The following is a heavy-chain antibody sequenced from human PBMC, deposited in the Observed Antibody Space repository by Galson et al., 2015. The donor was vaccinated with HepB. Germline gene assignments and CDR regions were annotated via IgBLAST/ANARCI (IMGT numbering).Heavy chain of an antibody. Sequence: ETLSLTCTVSGGSISSSSYYWGWIRQPPGKGLEWIGSIYYSGSTYYNPSLKSRVTISVDTSKNQFSLKLSSVTAADTAVYYCAREGIAVAGTIDYWGQGTLVTVSS. D-gene: IGHD6-19*01. CDR2: IYYSGST. CDR3: AREGIAVAGTIDY. CDR1: GGSISSSSYY. V-gene: IGHV4-39*07. J-gene: IGHJ4*02.